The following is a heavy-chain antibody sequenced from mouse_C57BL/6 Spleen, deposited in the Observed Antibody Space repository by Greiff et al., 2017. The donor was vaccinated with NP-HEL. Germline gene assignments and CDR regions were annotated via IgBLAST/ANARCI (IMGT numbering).Heavy chain of an antibody. J-gene: IGHJ4*01. CDR1: GYTFTSYW. Sequence: VQLQQSWAELVKPGASVKMSCKASGYTFTSYWITWVKQRPGQGLEWIGDIYPGSGSTNYNEKFKSKATLTVDTSSSTAYMQLSSLTSEDSAVYYCARRDYAMDYWGQGTSVTVSS. CDR2: IYPGSGST. V-gene: IGHV1-55*01. CDR3: ARRDYAMDY.